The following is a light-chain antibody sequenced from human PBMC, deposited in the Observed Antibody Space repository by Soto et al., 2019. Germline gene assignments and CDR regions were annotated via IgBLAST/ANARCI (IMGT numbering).Light chain of an antibody. J-gene: IGKJ4*01. Sequence: DIVMTQSPDSLAVSLGERATINCKSSQSVLYSSNNKNYLAWYQQKPGQPPKLLIYWASTRESGVPDRFSGSGSGTDFTLTISSLQAEDVAVYYCQQCYNTPHTFGGGTKVEIK. CDR2: WAS. V-gene: IGKV4-1*01. CDR1: QSVLYSSNNKNY. CDR3: QQCYNTPHT.